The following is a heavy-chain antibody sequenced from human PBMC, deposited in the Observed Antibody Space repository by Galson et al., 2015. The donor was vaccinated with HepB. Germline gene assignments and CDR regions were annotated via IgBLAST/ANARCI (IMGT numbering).Heavy chain of an antibody. CDR3: ARGDGSSWYRY. CDR1: GYSFTAYR. J-gene: IGHJ4*02. V-gene: IGHV1-3*04. CDR2: INTGNGYT. D-gene: IGHD6-13*01. Sequence: SVKVSCKASGYSFTAYRIHWVRQDPGQRLEWMGWINTGNGYTKYSEKFQGRVTFTRDTSATTAYMELSSLGSEDTAVFYCARGDGSSWYRYWGQGTLVTVSS.